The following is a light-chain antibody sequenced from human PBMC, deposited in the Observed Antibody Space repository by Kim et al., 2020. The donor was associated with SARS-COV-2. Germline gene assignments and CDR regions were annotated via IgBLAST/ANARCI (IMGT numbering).Light chain of an antibody. CDR3: AAWDDSLNVV. CDR2: SNN. J-gene: IGLJ3*02. CDR1: SSNIGSNP. V-gene: IGLV1-44*01. Sequence: PGQKVTIYCSGSSSNIGSNPVNWYQQLPGTAPKLLLYSNNQRPSGVHDRFSGSQSGTSASLAISGLQSEDEAGYYCAAWDDSLNVVFGGGTQLTVL.